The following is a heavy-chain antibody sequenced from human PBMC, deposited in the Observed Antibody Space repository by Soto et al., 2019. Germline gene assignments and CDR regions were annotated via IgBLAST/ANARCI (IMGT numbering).Heavy chain of an antibody. CDR2: ISSSSSYI. V-gene: IGHV3-21*01. Sequence: EVQLVESGGGLVKPGGSLRLSCAASGFTFSSYSMNWVRQAPGKGLEWVSSISSSSSYIYYADSVKGRFTISRDNAKNSLNLQINSLRAEDTAVDYRARERGRPAGDIVVVPADSSGMDVWGQGTTVTVSS. D-gene: IGHD2-2*01. J-gene: IGHJ6*02. CDR1: GFTFSSYS. CDR3: ARERGRPAGDIVVVPADSSGMDV.